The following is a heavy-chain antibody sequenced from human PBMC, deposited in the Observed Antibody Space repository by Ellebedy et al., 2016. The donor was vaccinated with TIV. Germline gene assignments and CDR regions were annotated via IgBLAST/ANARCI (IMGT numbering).Heavy chain of an antibody. D-gene: IGHD5-12*01. J-gene: IGHJ3*02. V-gene: IGHV3-11*05. Sequence: GRFTISRDNVKNSLVLQMNSLGADDTAVYYCARELRGLYAFDIWGQGTMVTVSS. CDR3: ARELRGLYAFDI.